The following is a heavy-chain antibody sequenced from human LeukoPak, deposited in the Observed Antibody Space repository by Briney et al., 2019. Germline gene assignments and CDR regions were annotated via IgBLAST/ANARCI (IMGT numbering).Heavy chain of an antibody. D-gene: IGHD5-18*01. Sequence: GGSLRLSCAASGFTFSSYAMSWVRQAPGRGLEGGASISCSGGSTYYADSVKRRFTIYRENSKNTLYPQMNSVRAEDTAVYYCAKGGGYSYGNRFDYWGQGTLVTVSS. CDR1: GFTFSSYA. J-gene: IGHJ4*02. CDR2: ISCSGGST. CDR3: AKGGGYSYGNRFDY. V-gene: IGHV3-23*01.